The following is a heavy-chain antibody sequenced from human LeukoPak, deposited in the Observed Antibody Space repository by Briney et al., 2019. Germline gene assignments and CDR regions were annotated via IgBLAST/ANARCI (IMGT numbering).Heavy chain of an antibody. CDR1: GFTFSSYA. Sequence: GGSLRLSCAASGFTFSSYAMHWVRQAPGKGLEWVAVISYDGSNKYYADSVKGRFTISRDNSKNTLYLQMNSLGAEDTAVYYCARDLLPITGTSDYWGQGTLVTVSS. CDR3: ARDLLPITGTSDY. V-gene: IGHV3-30-3*01. CDR2: ISYDGSNK. J-gene: IGHJ4*02. D-gene: IGHD1-7*01.